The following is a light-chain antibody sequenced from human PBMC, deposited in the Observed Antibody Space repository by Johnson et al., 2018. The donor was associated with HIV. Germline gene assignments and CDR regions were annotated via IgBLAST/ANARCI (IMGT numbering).Light chain of an antibody. CDR1: SSNTGRNY. V-gene: IGLV1-51*02. Sequence: QSVLTQPPSVSAAPGQKVTISCSGSSSNTGRNYVSWYQHLPGTAPKLLIYENNKRPSGIPDRFSGSKSGTSATLGITGLQTGDEADYYCGTWDSSLSAGGYVFGTGTKVTVL. CDR2: ENN. CDR3: GTWDSSLSAGGYV. J-gene: IGLJ1*01.